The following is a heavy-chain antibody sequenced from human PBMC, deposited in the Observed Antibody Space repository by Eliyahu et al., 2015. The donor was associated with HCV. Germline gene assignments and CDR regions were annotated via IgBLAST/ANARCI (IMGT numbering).Heavy chain of an antibody. V-gene: IGHV5-51*03. J-gene: IGHJ6*02. Sequence: EVQLVQSGXEVKKPGESLKISCKGSGYSFXSYWXGWVRQMPGKGLEWMGIIYPGDSDTRYSPSFQGQVTISADKSISTAYLQWSSLKASDTAMYYCARTGDTTSARNYYYYGMDVWGQGTTVTVSS. CDR1: GYSFXSYW. CDR3: ARTGDTTSARNYYYYGMDV. D-gene: IGHD7-27*01. CDR2: IYPGDSDT.